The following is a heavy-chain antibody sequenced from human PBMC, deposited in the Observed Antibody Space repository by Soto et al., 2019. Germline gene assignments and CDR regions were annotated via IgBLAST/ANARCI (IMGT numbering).Heavy chain of an antibody. CDR2: IYYSGST. D-gene: IGHD5-18*01. Sequence: SETLSLTCTVSGGSISSYYWSWIRQPPGKGLEWIGYIYYSGSTNYNPSLKSRVTISVDTSKNQFSLKLSSVTAADTAVYYCARFDQDSYGYPPLYYYYYGMDVWGQGTTVTVSS. CDR1: GGSISSYY. J-gene: IGHJ6*02. V-gene: IGHV4-59*01. CDR3: ARFDQDSYGYPPLYYYYYGMDV.